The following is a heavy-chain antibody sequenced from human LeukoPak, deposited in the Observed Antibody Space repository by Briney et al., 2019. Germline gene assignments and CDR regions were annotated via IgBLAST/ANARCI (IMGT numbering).Heavy chain of an antibody. Sequence: ASVKVSCKASGYTFTGYYMHWVRQAPGQGLEWMGWINPNSGGTNYAQKFQGRVTMTRGTSISTAYMELSRLRSDDTAVYYCARDPITMVRGVIITYVWFDPWGQGTLVTVSS. D-gene: IGHD3-10*01. J-gene: IGHJ5*02. CDR3: ARDPITMVRGVIITYVWFDP. CDR1: GYTFTGYY. CDR2: INPNSGGT. V-gene: IGHV1-2*02.